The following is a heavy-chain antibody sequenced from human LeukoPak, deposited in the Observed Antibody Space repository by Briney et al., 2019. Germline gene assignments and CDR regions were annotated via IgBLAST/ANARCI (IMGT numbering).Heavy chain of an antibody. D-gene: IGHD6-13*01. CDR3: AKVLGTYGSSGYAWYFDH. J-gene: IGHJ4*02. Sequence: GGSLRLSCAASGFTFSSYAMNWVRQAPGKGLEWVSIISSSGGSTYYADSVRGRFTISRDNSKDTLYLQMSTLRAEDTAVYYCAKVLGTYGSSGYAWYFDHWGQGILVTVSS. CDR1: GFTFSSYA. CDR2: ISSSGGST. V-gene: IGHV3-23*01.